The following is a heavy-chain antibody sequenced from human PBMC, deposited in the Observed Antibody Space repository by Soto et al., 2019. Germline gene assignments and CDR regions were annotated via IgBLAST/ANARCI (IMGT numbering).Heavy chain of an antibody. Sequence: QVQLQESGPGLVKPSQTLSLTCTVSGGSISSGGYYWSWIRQHPGKGLEWIGYIYYSGSTYYTPSLKGRVTTSVDTSKNQFSLNLSSVTAADTAVYYCARITIVRGVIWPALDYGGQGTLVTVSS. J-gene: IGHJ4*02. V-gene: IGHV4-31*03. CDR1: GGSISSGGYY. CDR3: ARITIVRGVIWPALDY. CDR2: IYYSGST. D-gene: IGHD3-10*01.